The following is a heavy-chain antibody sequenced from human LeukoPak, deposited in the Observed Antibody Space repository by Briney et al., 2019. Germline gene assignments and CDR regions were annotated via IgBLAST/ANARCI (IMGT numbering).Heavy chain of an antibody. CDR1: GFTFSSYG. CDR3: ARDMVRGEGIDP. J-gene: IGHJ5*02. Sequence: GGSLRLSCAASGFTFSSYGMHWVRQAPGKGLEWVAGICNDASKKYYAECVKGRVTISRDNSKNTLSLQMNSLRAEDTAVYYCARDMVRGEGIDPWGQGTLVTVSS. V-gene: IGHV3-33*01. D-gene: IGHD3-10*01. CDR2: ICNDASKK.